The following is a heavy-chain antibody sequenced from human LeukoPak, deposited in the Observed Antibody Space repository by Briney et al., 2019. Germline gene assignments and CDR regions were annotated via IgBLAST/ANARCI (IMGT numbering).Heavy chain of an antibody. CDR2: ISWNSGTI. J-gene: IGHJ3*02. Sequence: GGSLRLSCAASGFTFDDYAMHWVRHAPGKGLEWVSGISWNSGTIYYADSVKGRFTISRDNAKNSLYLQMNSLRAEDTAVYYCARDSSSSGGHAFDIWGQGTMVTVSS. D-gene: IGHD6-6*01. CDR3: ARDSSSSGGHAFDI. CDR1: GFTFDDYA. V-gene: IGHV3-9*01.